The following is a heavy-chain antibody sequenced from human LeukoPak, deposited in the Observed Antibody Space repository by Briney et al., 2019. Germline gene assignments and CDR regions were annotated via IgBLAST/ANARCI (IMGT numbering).Heavy chain of an antibody. CDR3: ARESTVTGGISYFDY. Sequence: GSLRLSCAASGFTISSYSMNWVRQAPGKGLEWVSSISSSSSYIYYADSVKGRFTISRDNAKNSLYLQMNSLRAEDTAVYYCARESTVTGGISYFDYWGQGTPVTVSS. D-gene: IGHD4-17*01. CDR2: ISSSSSYI. J-gene: IGHJ4*02. V-gene: IGHV3-21*01. CDR1: GFTISSYS.